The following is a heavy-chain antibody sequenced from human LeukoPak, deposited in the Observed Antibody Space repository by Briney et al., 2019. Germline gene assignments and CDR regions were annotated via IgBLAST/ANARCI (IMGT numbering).Heavy chain of an antibody. CDR1: GGSIIRSNYY. CDR2: VYYSGST. J-gene: IGHJ4*02. V-gene: IGHV4-39*01. CDR3: ATHVDATRGYYFES. D-gene: IGHD1-1*01. Sequence: PSETLSLTCSVSGGSIIRSNYYWGWIRQPPGKGLEWIGTVYYSGSTNYNPSLKSRVTISVDTSKNQFSLKLSSVTAADTAIYYCATHVDATRGYYFESWGQGTPVTVSS.